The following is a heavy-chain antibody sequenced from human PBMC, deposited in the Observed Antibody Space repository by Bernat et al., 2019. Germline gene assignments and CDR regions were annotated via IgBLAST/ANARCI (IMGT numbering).Heavy chain of an antibody. CDR3: ARHSDRTGTYGTAFDT. CDR1: GGSISSNAYL. J-gene: IGHJ3*02. V-gene: IGHV4-39*01. Sequence: QLQVQESGPGLVKPSDTLSLICRVSGGSISSNAYLWGWIRQPPGKGLEWIGSWCYGRNTYYNPSLRSRITISADTSKNQYSLMLTSVTAADTALYYCARHSDRTGTYGTAFDTWGQGTMVTVSS. CDR2: WCYGRNT. D-gene: IGHD1-26*01.